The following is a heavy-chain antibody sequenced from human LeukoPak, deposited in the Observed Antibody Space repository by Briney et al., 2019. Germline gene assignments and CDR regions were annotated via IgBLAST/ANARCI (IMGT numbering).Heavy chain of an antibody. Sequence: ASVKVSCKASGYTFTGYYMHWVRQAPGQGLEWMGWINPNSGGTNYAQKFQGRVTMTRDTSISTAYMELSRLRSDDTAVYYCAARSEKLEQYYFDYWGRGTLVTVSS. CDR2: INPNSGGT. CDR3: AARSEKLEQYYFDY. CDR1: GYTFTGYY. V-gene: IGHV1-2*02. J-gene: IGHJ4*02. D-gene: IGHD1/OR15-1a*01.